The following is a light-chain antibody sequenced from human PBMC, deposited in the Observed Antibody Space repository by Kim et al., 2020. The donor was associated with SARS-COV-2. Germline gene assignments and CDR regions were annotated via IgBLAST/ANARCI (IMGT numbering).Light chain of an antibody. CDR2: RNN. V-gene: IGLV1-47*01. Sequence: QRVTSSCSGSSSNIGSNYVYWYQQLPGTAPKLLIYRNNQRPSGVPDRFSGSKSGNSASLAISGLRSEDEADYYCAAWDDSLSGHYVFGTGTKVTVL. J-gene: IGLJ1*01. CDR3: AAWDDSLSGHYV. CDR1: SSNIGSNY.